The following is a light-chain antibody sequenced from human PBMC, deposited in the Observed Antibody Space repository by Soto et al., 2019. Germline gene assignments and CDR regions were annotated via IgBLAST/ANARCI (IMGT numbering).Light chain of an antibody. Sequence: ETVLTQSPGTLSLSPGERATLSCRASQTIRSNYLAWYRQTPGQAPRLLIYGASNRATGIADRLGGSGSGRDFTLIISRLEPEDFALYYCQQYGSSPWTFGQGTKVEIK. CDR3: QQYGSSPWT. CDR1: QTIRSNY. J-gene: IGKJ1*01. CDR2: GAS. V-gene: IGKV3-20*01.